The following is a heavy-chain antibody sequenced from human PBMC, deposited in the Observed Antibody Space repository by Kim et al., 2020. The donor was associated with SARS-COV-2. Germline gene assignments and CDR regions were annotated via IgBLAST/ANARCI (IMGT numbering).Heavy chain of an antibody. CDR3: ARDYGGNSRGGYFDL. D-gene: IGHD4-17*01. CDR2: ISYDGSNK. J-gene: IGHJ2*01. V-gene: IGHV3-30*04. CDR1: GFTFSSHA. Sequence: GGSLRLSCAASGFTFSSHAMHWVRQAPGKGLEWVAVISYDGSNKYYADSVKGRFTISRDNSKNTLYLQMNSLRAEDTAVYYCARDYGGNSRGGYFDLWGR.